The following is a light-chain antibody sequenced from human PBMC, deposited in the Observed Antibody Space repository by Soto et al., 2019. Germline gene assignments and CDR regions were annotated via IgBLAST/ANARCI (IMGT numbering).Light chain of an antibody. CDR1: QRVRSN. V-gene: IGKV3-11*01. CDR3: QQRNSWPPIT. CDR2: DAS. J-gene: IGKJ5*01. Sequence: ETVMTQSPSTLSVSPGERATLSCRASQRVRSNLAWYQQKPGQAPRLLIYDASNRATGIPARFSGSGSGTDFTLTISRLEPEDFALYYCQQRNSWPPITFGQGTRLEIK.